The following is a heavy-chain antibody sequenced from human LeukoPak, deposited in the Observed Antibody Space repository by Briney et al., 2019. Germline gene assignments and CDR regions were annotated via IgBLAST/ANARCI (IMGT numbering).Heavy chain of an antibody. CDR2: IRSTAYGGTT. Sequence: PGRSLRLSCTASGFIFGDYAMTWVRQAPGKGLEWVGFIRSTAYGGTTGYAASVKGRFTISRDDSKSIAYLQMNSLKTDDTAVYYCTRGPHYDIFTGYYTPGDYWGQGTLVTVSS. J-gene: IGHJ4*02. V-gene: IGHV3-49*04. CDR3: TRGPHYDIFTGYYTPGDY. D-gene: IGHD3-9*01. CDR1: GFIFGDYA.